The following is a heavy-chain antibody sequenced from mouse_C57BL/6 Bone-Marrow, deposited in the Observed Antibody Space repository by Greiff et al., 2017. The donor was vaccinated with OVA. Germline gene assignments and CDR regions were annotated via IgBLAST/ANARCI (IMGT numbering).Heavy chain of an antibody. V-gene: IGHV14-1*01. Sequence: EVQLQQSGAELVRPGASVKLSCTASGFNIKDYYMHWVKQRTEQGLEWIGRIDPEDGDTEYAPKFQGKATMTADTSSNTAYLQLSSLTSEDTAVYYCTTGSSYGYYFDYWGQGTTLTVSS. CDR3: TTGSSYGYYFDY. D-gene: IGHD1-1*01. CDR2: IDPEDGDT. J-gene: IGHJ2*01. CDR1: GFNIKDYY.